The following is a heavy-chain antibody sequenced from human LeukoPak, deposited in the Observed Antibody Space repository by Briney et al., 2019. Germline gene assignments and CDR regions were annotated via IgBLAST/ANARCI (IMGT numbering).Heavy chain of an antibody. Sequence: GSVKVSCKSSGYTFTSYAMHWVRQAPAQRREWMGWINVGNGNTKYSQKLQGRVTITRDTSASIVYMELSSLRSEDTAVYYCARDPFSCSGGTCYPLGWFDPWGQGTLVTVSS. V-gene: IGHV1-3*01. D-gene: IGHD2-15*01. J-gene: IGHJ5*02. CDR2: INVGNGNT. CDR1: GYTFTSYA. CDR3: ARDPFSCSGGTCYPLGWFDP.